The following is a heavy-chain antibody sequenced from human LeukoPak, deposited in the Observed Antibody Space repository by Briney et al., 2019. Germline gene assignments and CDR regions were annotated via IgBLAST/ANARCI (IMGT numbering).Heavy chain of an antibody. D-gene: IGHD3-3*01. V-gene: IGHV4-39*01. CDR2: IYSSGPT. Sequence: SETLSLTCSVSGGSISSSTYYWGWIRQPPGKGLEWIGSIYSSGPTHYNSSLKSRVTISVDTSKNQFSLKLSSVTAADTAVYYCARHIEIFGVVITVSFDIWGQGTMVTVSS. CDR3: ARHIEIFGVVITVSFDI. J-gene: IGHJ3*02. CDR1: GGSISSSTYY.